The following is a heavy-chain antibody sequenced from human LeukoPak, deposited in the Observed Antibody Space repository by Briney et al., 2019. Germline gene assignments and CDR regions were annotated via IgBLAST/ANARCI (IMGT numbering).Heavy chain of an antibody. CDR1: GFTFSSYS. D-gene: IGHD3-9*01. Sequence: GGSLRLSCAASGFTFSSYSMNWVRQAPGKGLEWVSSISSSSSYIYYADSVKGRFTISRDNAKNSLYLQMNSLRAEDTAVYYCARAYYGILTAYDYWGQGTLVTVSS. J-gene: IGHJ4*02. V-gene: IGHV3-21*01. CDR3: ARAYYGILTAYDY. CDR2: ISSSSSYI.